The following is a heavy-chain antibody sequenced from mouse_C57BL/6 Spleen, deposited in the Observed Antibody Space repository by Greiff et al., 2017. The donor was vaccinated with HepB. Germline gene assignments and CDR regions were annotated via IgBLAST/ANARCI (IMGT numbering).Heavy chain of an antibody. J-gene: IGHJ3*01. D-gene: IGHD2-12*01. CDR1: GYTFTSYW. CDR3: ARSYDPGWCAY. Sequence: VQLQQPGAELVKPGASVKLSCKASGYTFTSYWMQWVKQRTGQGLEWIGEIDPSDSYTNYNQKFKGKTTLTVDTSYSTAYMQLSSLTSEDSAVYYCARSYDPGWCAYWGQGTLVTVSA. CDR2: IDPSDSYT. V-gene: IGHV1-50*01.